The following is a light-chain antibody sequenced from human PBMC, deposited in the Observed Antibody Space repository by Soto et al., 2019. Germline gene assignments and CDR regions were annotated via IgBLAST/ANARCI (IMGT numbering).Light chain of an antibody. CDR1: NIGIKT. J-gene: IGLJ2*01. CDR3: QVWGGSSDHVV. Sequence: SYELTLPPSVSVAPGQTARITCGGNNIGIKTVHWYQHKPGQAPVLVLYDDSDRPSGIPERFSGSNSGNTATLTISRVEAGDEADYHCQVWGGSSDHVVFGGGTKVTVL. V-gene: IGLV3-21*02. CDR2: DDS.